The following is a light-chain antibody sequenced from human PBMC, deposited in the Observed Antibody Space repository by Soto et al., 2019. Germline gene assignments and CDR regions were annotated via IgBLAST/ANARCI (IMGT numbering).Light chain of an antibody. Sequence: EIVLTQSPGTLSLSPGEGATLSCRVSQSISNNFLAWYQHKPGQAPRLLMHGAFNRASGIPDRFSGSASGTDFTLTISRLEPEDFAVYYCQQYNTAPMTFGGGTKVEIK. CDR3: QQYNTAPMT. CDR1: QSISNNF. CDR2: GAF. V-gene: IGKV3-20*01. J-gene: IGKJ4*01.